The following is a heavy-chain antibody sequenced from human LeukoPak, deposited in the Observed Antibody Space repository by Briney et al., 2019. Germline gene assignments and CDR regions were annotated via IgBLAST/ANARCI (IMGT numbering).Heavy chain of an antibody. J-gene: IGHJ4*02. Sequence: SETLSLTCTVSGGSISSYYWSWIRQPAGKGLEWIGRISISGSTNYNPSLKSRVTMSGDTSKNQFALKLSSVTAADTAVYYCAGSTVTTPYSLDFWGQGTLVTVSS. CDR3: AGSTVTTPYSLDF. D-gene: IGHD4-11*01. V-gene: IGHV4-4*07. CDR1: GGSISSYY. CDR2: ISISGST.